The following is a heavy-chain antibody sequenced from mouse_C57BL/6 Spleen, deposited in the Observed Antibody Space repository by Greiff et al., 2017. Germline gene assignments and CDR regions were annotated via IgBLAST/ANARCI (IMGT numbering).Heavy chain of an antibody. CDR2: IYPSDSET. Sequence: QVQLQQPGAELVRPGSSVKLSCKASGYTFTSYWMDWVKQRPGQGLEWIGNIYPSDSETHYNQKFKDKATLTVDKASSTAYMQLSSLTSEDSAVYYCARGGYGKAYYFDYWGQGTTLTVSS. D-gene: IGHD2-10*02. CDR3: ARGGYGKAYYFDY. CDR1: GYTFTSYW. J-gene: IGHJ2*01. V-gene: IGHV1-61*01.